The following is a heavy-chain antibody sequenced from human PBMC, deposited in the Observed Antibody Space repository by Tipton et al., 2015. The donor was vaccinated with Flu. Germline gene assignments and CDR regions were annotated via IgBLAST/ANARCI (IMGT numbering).Heavy chain of an antibody. Sequence: TLSLTCNVPGDSISTDSHYWNWIRQPAGKGLEWIGRFYTSGSTTYNPSLKSRVTISIETSKNQFSLKMNSVTATDSAFYYCARGFCSGGFCYSDSWGRGTLFTVST. V-gene: IGHV4-61*02. J-gene: IGHJ4*02. D-gene: IGHD3-3*01. CDR2: FYTSGST. CDR1: GDSISTDSHY. CDR3: ARGFCSGGFCYSDS.